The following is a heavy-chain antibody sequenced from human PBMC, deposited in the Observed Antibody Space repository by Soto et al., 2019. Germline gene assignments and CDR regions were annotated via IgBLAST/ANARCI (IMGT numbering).Heavy chain of an antibody. V-gene: IGHV3-48*02. CDR3: ARDRRDYDILTGPMDFDY. D-gene: IGHD3-9*01. CDR1: GFTFSSYS. CDR2: ISSSSSTI. Sequence: GSLRLSCAASGFTFSSYSMNWFRQAPGKGLEWVSYISSSSSTIYYADSVKGRFTISRDNAKNSLYLQMNSLRDEDTAVYYCARDRRDYDILTGPMDFDYWGQGTLVTVSS. J-gene: IGHJ4*02.